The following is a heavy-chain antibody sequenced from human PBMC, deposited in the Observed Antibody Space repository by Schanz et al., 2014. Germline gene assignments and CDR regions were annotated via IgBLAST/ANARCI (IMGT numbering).Heavy chain of an antibody. D-gene: IGHD6-6*01. J-gene: IGHJ4*02. Sequence: EVQLVESGGGLVQPRGSLRLSCAASEFSFSSFGMNWVRQAPGKGLEWVSSISSGGRNSSYADSLKGRFTISRDNAKNSLYLQMNSLRAEDTAVYYCVPMSIAAHWGQGTLVTVSS. CDR3: VPMSIAAH. CDR1: EFSFSSFG. CDR2: ISSGGRNS. V-gene: IGHV3-48*04.